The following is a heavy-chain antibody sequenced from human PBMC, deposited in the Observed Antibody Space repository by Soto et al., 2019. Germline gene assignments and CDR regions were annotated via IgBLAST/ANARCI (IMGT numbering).Heavy chain of an antibody. CDR2: ISGSGGST. CDR1: GFTFSSYA. V-gene: IGHV3-23*01. CDR3: AKDSIAVAGTGYYYYYMDV. Sequence: GGSLRLSCAASGFTFSSYAMSWVRQAPGKGLEWVSAISGSGGSTYYADSVKGRFTISRDNSKNTLYLQMNSLRAEDTAVYYCAKDSIAVAGTGYYYYYMDVWGKGTTVTVSS. J-gene: IGHJ6*03. D-gene: IGHD6-19*01.